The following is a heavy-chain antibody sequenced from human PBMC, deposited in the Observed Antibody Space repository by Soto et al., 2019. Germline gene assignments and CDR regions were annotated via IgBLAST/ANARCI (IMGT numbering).Heavy chain of an antibody. V-gene: IGHV3-23*01. D-gene: IGHD4-17*01. CDR2: ISGSGGRT. CDR3: AKNRKMTTVKPDAFKI. Sequence: GGSLRLSCATSGFPFTNYAMSWVRQAPGKGLKWVSGISGSGGRTYYADSVKGRFTISRDNSKNTLDLQMNSLRADDTAVYYCAKNRKMTTVKPDAFKIWGQGTMVTVSS. J-gene: IGHJ3*02. CDR1: GFPFTNYA.